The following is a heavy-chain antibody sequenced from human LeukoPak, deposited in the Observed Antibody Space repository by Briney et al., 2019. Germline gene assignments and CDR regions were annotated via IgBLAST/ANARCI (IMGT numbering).Heavy chain of an antibody. CDR1: GYTFTNFD. D-gene: IGHD5-18*01. Sequence: ASVKGSCKASGYTFTNFDIKWVRQAPGQGREWMGWMNPVSGKAGSAQKFQGRVTLTRDTSINTAYMEVSSLTSDDTAFYYCARAPMGTAPLYWGQGTLVTVSS. CDR3: ARAPMGTAPLY. V-gene: IGHV1-8*01. CDR2: MNPVSGKA. J-gene: IGHJ4*02.